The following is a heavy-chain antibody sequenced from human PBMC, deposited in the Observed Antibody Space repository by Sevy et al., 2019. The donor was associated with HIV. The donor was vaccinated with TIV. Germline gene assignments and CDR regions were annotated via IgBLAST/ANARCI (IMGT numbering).Heavy chain of an antibody. CDR1: GFTFGGYW. V-gene: IGHV3-7*01. J-gene: IGHJ4*02. CDR2: IKQDGREK. CDR3: ARVKDDSSGYRFDY. Sequence: GESLKIPGAAPGFTFGGYWWSWFGRPPGRGRDGVANIKQDGREKYYVDSVKGRFTISRDNAKNSLYLQMNSLRADDTAVYYCARVKDDSSGYRFDYWGQGTLVTISS. D-gene: IGHD3-22*01.